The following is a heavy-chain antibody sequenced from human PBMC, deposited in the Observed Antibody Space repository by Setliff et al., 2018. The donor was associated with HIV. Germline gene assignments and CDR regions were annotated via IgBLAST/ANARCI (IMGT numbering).Heavy chain of an antibody. J-gene: IGHJ3*02. Sequence: SETLSLTCTVSGGSISSGSYYWSWIRQPAGKGLEWIGRIYASGTTNYNPSLKSRVTISVDTSKNQFSLKLSSVSAADTAVYYCARLGLELNAFDIWGQGTMVTVSS. CDR3: ARLGLELNAFDI. V-gene: IGHV4-61*02. CDR1: GGSISSGSYY. D-gene: IGHD1-1*01. CDR2: IYASGTT.